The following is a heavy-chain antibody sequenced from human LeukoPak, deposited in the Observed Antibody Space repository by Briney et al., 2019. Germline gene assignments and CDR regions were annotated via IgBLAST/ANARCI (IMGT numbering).Heavy chain of an antibody. Sequence: GGSLRLSCAASGFTFSSYWMSWVRQAPGKGLEWVANIKQDGSEKYYVDSVKGRFTISRDNAKNSLYLQMNSLRAEDTAVYYCARQEAKNPHTYYYDSSGYPSNFDYWGQGTLVTVSS. CDR1: GFTFSSYW. D-gene: IGHD3-22*01. CDR3: ARQEAKNPHTYYYDSSGYPSNFDY. J-gene: IGHJ4*02. CDR2: IKQDGSEK. V-gene: IGHV3-7*01.